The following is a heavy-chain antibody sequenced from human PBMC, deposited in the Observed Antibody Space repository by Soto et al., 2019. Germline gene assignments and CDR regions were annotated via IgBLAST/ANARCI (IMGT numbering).Heavy chain of an antibody. CDR3: ARDGLGYCTNGVCYNWFDP. Sequence: QVQLVQSGAEVKKPGSSVKVSCKASGGTFSSYAISWVRQAPGQGLEWMGGIIPIFGTANYAQKFQGRVMITADESTSTAYMELSSLRSEDTAVYYCARDGLGYCTNGVCYNWFDPWGQGTLVTVSS. J-gene: IGHJ5*02. CDR1: GGTFSSYA. V-gene: IGHV1-69*01. CDR2: IIPIFGTA. D-gene: IGHD2-8*01.